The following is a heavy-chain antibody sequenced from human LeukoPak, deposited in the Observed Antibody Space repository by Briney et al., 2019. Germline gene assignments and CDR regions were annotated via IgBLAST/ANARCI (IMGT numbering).Heavy chain of an antibody. D-gene: IGHD3-22*01. J-gene: IGHJ3*02. CDR1: GFTFSSYG. CDR2: ISYDGSNK. Sequence: GRSLRLSCAASGFTFSSYGMHWVRQAPGKGLEWVAVISYDGSNKYYADSVKGRFTIPRDNSKNTLYLQMNSLRAEDTAVYYCAKDQGKGYYYDSSGYYGAFDIWGQGTMVTVSS. V-gene: IGHV3-30*18. CDR3: AKDQGKGYYYDSSGYYGAFDI.